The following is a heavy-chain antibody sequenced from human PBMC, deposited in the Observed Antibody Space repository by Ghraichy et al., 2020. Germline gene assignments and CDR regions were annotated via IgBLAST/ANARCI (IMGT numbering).Heavy chain of an antibody. CDR2: ISSSSSTI. J-gene: IGHJ4*02. D-gene: IGHD3-10*01. V-gene: IGHV3-48*02. Sequence: VGSLRLSCAASGFTFSSYSMNWVRQAPGKGLEWVSYISSSSSTIYYADSVKGRFTISRDNAKNSLYLQMNSLRDEDTAVYYCARDATPFMVRGGSKHFDYWGQGTLVTVSS. CDR3: ARDATPFMVRGGSKHFDY. CDR1: GFTFSSYS.